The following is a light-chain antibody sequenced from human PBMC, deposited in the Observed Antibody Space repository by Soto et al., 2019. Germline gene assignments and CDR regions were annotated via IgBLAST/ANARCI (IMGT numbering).Light chain of an antibody. J-gene: IGKJ2*01. CDR3: LQHNSYPYT. CDR2: DTS. V-gene: IGKV1-17*03. Sequence: DVQMTQSPSAMSASVGDRVTITCRASQDISRFVARFQQKPGKAPERLIYDTSSLQPGVPSRFSGSGSGTEFTLAISGLQPEDFATYYCLQHNSYPYTFGQGTKLEIK. CDR1: QDISRF.